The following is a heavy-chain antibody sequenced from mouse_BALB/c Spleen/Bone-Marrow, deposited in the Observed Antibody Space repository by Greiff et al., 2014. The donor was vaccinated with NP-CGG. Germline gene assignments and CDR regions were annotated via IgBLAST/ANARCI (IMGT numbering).Heavy chain of an antibody. CDR1: EYEFPSHD. CDR2: INSDGGST. J-gene: IGHJ4*01. Sequence: VQLKESGGGLVQPGESLKLSCESNEYEFPSHDMSWVRKTPEKRLELVAAINSDGGSTYYPDTMERRFIISRDNTKKTLYLQMSSLRSEDTALYYCARQRYDYDGAMDYWGQGTSVTVSS. D-gene: IGHD2-4*01. V-gene: IGHV5-2*01. CDR3: ARQRYDYDGAMDY.